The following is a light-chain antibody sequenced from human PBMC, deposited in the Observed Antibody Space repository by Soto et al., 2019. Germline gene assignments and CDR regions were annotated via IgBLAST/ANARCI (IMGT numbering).Light chain of an antibody. CDR2: AAS. J-gene: IGKJ1*01. Sequence: DIQMTQSPSTLSASVGDRVTITCRASQSISSWLAWYQQKPGEVPKRLIYAASSLESGVPSRFSGSGSGTEFTLTISSLQPEDFATYYCLQNNRYPWTFGQGTKVDIK. CDR3: LQNNRYPWT. V-gene: IGKV1-5*01. CDR1: QSISSW.